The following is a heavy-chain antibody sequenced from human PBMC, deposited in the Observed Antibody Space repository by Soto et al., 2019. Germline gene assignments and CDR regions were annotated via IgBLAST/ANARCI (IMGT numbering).Heavy chain of an antibody. CDR1: GGTFADFI. V-gene: IGHV1-69*01. CDR3: ARNGTYSSSLSQYSGMDV. D-gene: IGHD6-19*01. Sequence: QVQLVQSGAEVKEPGSSVKVSCKASGGTFADFIMNWVRQTPGQGLEWMGGIVPMFGTPTYAEKFKGRVTISATGSTSTDYMELASLRSEDTAVYYCARNGTYSSSLSQYSGMDVRGQGTTVTVS. CDR2: IVPMFGTP. J-gene: IGHJ6*02.